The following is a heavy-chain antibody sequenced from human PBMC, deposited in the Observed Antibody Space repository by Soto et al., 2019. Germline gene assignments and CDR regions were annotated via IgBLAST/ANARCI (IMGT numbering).Heavy chain of an antibody. D-gene: IGHD2-2*02. Sequence: SLRLACAASVFTFSDYEMNWVRQAPGKGLEWISFISHSGATIYYGDSVRGRFTISRDNAKNSLFLQMNGLTDDDTAVYYCARGPRYNLIYRTGCYTTTFSLWGQGNLVSVSS. J-gene: IGHJ4*02. CDR1: VFTFSDYE. CDR3: ARGPRYNLIYRTGCYTTTFSL. V-gene: IGHV3-48*03. CDR2: ISHSGATI.